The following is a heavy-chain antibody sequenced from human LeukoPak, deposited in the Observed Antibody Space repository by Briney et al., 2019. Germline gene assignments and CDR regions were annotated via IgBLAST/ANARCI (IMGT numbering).Heavy chain of an antibody. CDR3: ARRGSGSYYYAFDI. Sequence: SETLSLTCTVSGGSISSYYWIWIRQPPGKGLEWIGYIYTSGSTNYNPSLKSRVTISVDTSKNQFSLKLSSVTAADTAVYYCARRGSGSYYYAFDIWGQGTMVTVSS. CDR2: IYTSGST. V-gene: IGHV4-4*09. J-gene: IGHJ3*02. D-gene: IGHD1-26*01. CDR1: GGSISSYY.